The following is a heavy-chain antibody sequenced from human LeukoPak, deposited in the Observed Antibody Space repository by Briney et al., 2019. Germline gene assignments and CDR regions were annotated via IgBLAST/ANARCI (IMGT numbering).Heavy chain of an antibody. CDR1: GFSLGTYW. D-gene: IGHD4-17*01. CDR3: VREYGDYQAPFDY. V-gene: IGHV3-7*05. J-gene: IGHJ4*02. Sequence: GGSLRLSCAASGFSLGTYWMSWVRQAPGKGLEGVANIKQDGSEKHYGDSVRGRFTISIDNAKNELYLQMHSLRVEDTAVYYCVREYGDYQAPFDYWGQGTLVTVSS. CDR2: IKQDGSEK.